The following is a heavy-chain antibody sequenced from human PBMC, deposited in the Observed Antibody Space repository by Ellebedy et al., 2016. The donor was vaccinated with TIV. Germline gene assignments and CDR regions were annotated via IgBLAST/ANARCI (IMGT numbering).Heavy chain of an antibody. V-gene: IGHV3-30*02. CDR3: ANPYTIEYSSSWYGGGY. CDR2: IRYDGSNK. Sequence: GESLKISCAASGFTFSSYGMHWVRQAPGKGLEWVAFIRYDGSNKYYADSVKGRFTISRDNSKNTLYLQMNSLRAEDTAVYYCANPYTIEYSSSWYGGGYWGQGTLVTVSS. CDR1: GFTFSSYG. D-gene: IGHD6-13*01. J-gene: IGHJ4*02.